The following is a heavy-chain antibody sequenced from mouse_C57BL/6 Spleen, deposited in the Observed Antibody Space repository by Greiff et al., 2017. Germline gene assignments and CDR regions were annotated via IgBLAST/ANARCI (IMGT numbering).Heavy chain of an antibody. D-gene: IGHD1-1*02. CDR2: ISSGSSTI. V-gene: IGHV5-17*01. CDR1: GFTFSDYG. CDR3: ARELFYAMDY. J-gene: IGHJ4*01. Sequence: EVQVVESGGGLVKPGGSLKLSCAASGFTFSDYGMHWVRQAPEKGLEWVAYISSGSSTIYYADTVKGRFPISRDNAKSTLFLQMTSLRSEDTAMYYCARELFYAMDYWGQGTSVTVSS.